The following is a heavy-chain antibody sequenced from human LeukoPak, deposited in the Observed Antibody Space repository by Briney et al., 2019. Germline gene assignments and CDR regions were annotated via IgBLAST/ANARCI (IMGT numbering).Heavy chain of an antibody. Sequence: PGGSLRLSCAASGFTFSSYGMHWVRQAPGKGLEWVAFIRYDGSNKYYADSVKGRFTISRDNSKNTLYLQMNSLRAEDTAVYYCARAVRDRGVILPWFDPWGQGTLVTVSS. CDR3: ARAVRDRGVILPWFDP. J-gene: IGHJ5*02. CDR2: IRYDGSNK. V-gene: IGHV3-30*02. D-gene: IGHD3-10*01. CDR1: GFTFSSYG.